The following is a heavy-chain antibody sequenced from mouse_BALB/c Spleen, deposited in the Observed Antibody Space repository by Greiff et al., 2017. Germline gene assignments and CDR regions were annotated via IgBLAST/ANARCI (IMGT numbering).Heavy chain of an antibody. J-gene: IGHJ4*01. CDR3: ARRGLLLRYGYYAMDY. D-gene: IGHD1-1*01. V-gene: IGHV5-6-3*01. CDR2: INSNGGST. CDR1: GFTFSSYG. Sequence: EVKLMESGGGLVQPGGSLKLSCAASGFTFSSYGMSWVRQTPDKRLELVATINSNGGSTYYPDSVKGRFTISRDNAKNTLYLQMSSLKSEDTAMYYCARRGLLLRYGYYAMDYWGQGTSVTVSS.